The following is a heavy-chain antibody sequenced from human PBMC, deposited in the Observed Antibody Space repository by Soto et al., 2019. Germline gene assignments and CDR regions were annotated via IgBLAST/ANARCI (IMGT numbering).Heavy chain of an antibody. J-gene: IGHJ4*02. CDR2: SSASGRSR. CDR1: GIEFSNYA. Sequence: EVQLLESGGGLVQPGGSLRLSCVASGIEFSNYAMSWVRQAPGKGLEWVSISSASGRSRYHADSVKGRFTISRDNSKNTLYFPMTNLGGEEKAVLYRAEDGNWLGVYFDGWGQGTPGNGSS. V-gene: IGHV3-23*01. D-gene: IGHD6-19*01. CDR3: AEDGNWLGVYFDG.